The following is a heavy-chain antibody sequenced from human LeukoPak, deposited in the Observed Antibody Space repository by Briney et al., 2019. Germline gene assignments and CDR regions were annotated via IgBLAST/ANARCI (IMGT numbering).Heavy chain of an antibody. CDR3: ARELIAVAGCFDY. J-gene: IGHJ4*02. Sequence: PGASVKVSCKASGYTFTGYYMHWVRQAPEQGLEWMGRINPNSGGTNYAQKFQGRVTMTKDTSISTAYMELSRLRSDDTAVYYCARELIAVAGCFDYWGQGTLVTVSS. CDR2: INPNSGGT. V-gene: IGHV1-2*06. CDR1: GYTFTGYY. D-gene: IGHD6-19*01.